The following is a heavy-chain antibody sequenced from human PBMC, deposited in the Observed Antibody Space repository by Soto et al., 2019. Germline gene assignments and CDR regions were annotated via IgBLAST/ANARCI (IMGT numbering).Heavy chain of an antibody. V-gene: IGHV4-34*01. J-gene: IGHJ6*02. D-gene: IGHD3-9*01. CDR2: INHSGST. Sequence: PSETLSLTXAVYGGSFSGYYWSWIRQPPGKGLEWIGEINHSGSTNYNPSLKSRVTISVDTSKNQFSLKLSSVTAADTAVYYCARALRYFDWPSGYYYGMDVWGQGTTVTVSS. CDR3: ARALRYFDWPSGYYYGMDV. CDR1: GGSFSGYY.